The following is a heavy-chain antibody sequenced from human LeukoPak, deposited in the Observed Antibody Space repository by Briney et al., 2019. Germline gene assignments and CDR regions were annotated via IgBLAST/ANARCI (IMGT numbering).Heavy chain of an antibody. Sequence: ASVKVSCKASGYTFIGYYMHWVRQATGQGLEWMGLINPNSGGTNYAQKFQGRVTMTRDTTITTAYMELSGLRSDDTAMYFCARGMAARGLRGSVDSWGQGTLVTVSS. J-gene: IGHJ4*02. CDR3: ARGMAARGLRGSVDS. CDR2: INPNSGGT. V-gene: IGHV1-2*02. D-gene: IGHD6-6*01. CDR1: GYTFIGYY.